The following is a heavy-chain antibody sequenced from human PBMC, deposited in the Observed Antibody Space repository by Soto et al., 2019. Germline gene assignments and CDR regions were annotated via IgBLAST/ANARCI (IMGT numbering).Heavy chain of an antibody. CDR2: IIPIFGTA. CDR1: GGTFSSYA. CDR3: ARAPRPYCSGGSCYMGFDP. J-gene: IGHJ5*02. D-gene: IGHD2-15*01. Sequence: SVKVSCKASGGTFSSYAISWVRQAPGQGLEWMGGIIPIFGTANYAQKFQGRVTITADESTSTAYMELSSLRSEDTAVYYCARAPRPYCSGGSCYMGFDPWGQRTLVTVSS. V-gene: IGHV1-69*13.